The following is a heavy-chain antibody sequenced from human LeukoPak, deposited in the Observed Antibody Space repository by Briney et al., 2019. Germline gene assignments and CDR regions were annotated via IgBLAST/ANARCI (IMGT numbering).Heavy chain of an antibody. CDR3: ATGRGYY. V-gene: IGHV3-48*03. J-gene: IGHJ4*02. CDR2: ISSSGSII. Sequence: GGSLRLSCAASGFTFSNYEMNWVRQAPGKGLEWVSHISSSGSIINYADSVKGRFTISRDNAKKSLHLQMNSLRVEDTAVYYCATGRGYYWGQGTLVTVSS. D-gene: IGHD1-14*01. CDR1: GFTFSNYE.